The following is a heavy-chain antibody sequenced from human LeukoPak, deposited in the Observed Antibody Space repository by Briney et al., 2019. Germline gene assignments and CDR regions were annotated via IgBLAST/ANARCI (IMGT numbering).Heavy chain of an antibody. V-gene: IGHV1-18*01. CDR1: GGTFSSYA. Sequence: ASVKVSCKASGGTFSSYAISWVRQAPGQGLEWMGWISAYNGNTNYAQKLQGRVTMTTDTSTSTAYMELRSLRSDDTAVYYCARCSRYYYGSGSYYNSDDAFDIWGQGTMVTVSS. CDR2: ISAYNGNT. J-gene: IGHJ3*02. CDR3: ARCSRYYYGSGSYYNSDDAFDI. D-gene: IGHD3-10*01.